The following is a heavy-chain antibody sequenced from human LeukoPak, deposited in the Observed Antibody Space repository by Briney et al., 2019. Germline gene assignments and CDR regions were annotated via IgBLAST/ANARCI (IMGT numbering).Heavy chain of an antibody. CDR1: GGSISSYS. V-gene: IGHV4-59*01. D-gene: IGHD3-22*01. CDR2: IYYSGST. Sequence: SETLSLTCTVSGGSISSYSWSWIRQPPGKGLEWIGYIYYSGSTNYNPSLKSRVTISVDTSKNQFSLKLSSVTAADTAVYYCARAPPTYYYDSSGYYSYFDYWGQGTLVTVSS. J-gene: IGHJ4*02. CDR3: ARAPPTYYYDSSGYYSYFDY.